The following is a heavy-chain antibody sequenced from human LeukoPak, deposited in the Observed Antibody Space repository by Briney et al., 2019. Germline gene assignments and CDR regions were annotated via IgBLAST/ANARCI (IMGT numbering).Heavy chain of an antibody. Sequence: PGGPLRLSCVGSGLALRNYHVTWVRQAPGKGLEWVADINETGDSHYADSVKGRFTISRENAKNSVYLQMSSLRADDTAVYYCAATGRWGQGTLVAVST. CDR3: AATGR. V-gene: IGHV3-69-1*02. CDR1: GLALRNYH. CDR2: INETGDS. J-gene: IGHJ4*02.